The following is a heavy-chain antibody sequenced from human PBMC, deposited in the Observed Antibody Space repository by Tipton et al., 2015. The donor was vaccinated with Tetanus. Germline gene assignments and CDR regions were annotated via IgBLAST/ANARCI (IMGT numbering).Heavy chain of an antibody. Sequence: TLSLTCTVSGGSISSGDFYWSWIRQHPGKGLEWIGYIYFTGTTYYNPSLESRLTISIDTSKNQFSLELTSVTAADTAVYYCARDSYYAILGSFADFWTHGTLVPVSS. V-gene: IGHV4-31*03. D-gene: IGHD3-22*01. CDR1: GGSISSGDFY. CDR2: IYFTGTT. J-gene: IGHJ4*01. CDR3: ARDSYYAILGSFADF.